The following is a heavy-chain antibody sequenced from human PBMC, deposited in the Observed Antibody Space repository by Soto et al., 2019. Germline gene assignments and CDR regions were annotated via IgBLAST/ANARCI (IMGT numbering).Heavy chain of an antibody. CDR2: IYPGDSDT. Sequence: GESLKISCKASGYSFTSYWIGCVCQMPGKGLEWMGIIYPGDSDTRYSPSFQGQVTISADKSISTAYLQWSSLKASDTAMYYCARSTEQLVSYYYYGMDVWGQGTTVTVSS. CDR1: GYSFTSYW. J-gene: IGHJ6*02. V-gene: IGHV5-51*01. D-gene: IGHD6-6*01. CDR3: ARSTEQLVSYYYYGMDV.